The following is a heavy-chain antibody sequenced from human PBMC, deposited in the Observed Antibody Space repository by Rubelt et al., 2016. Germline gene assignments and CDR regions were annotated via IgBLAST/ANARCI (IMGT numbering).Heavy chain of an antibody. CDR1: GFTFSSYG. CDR2: ISGSGGAT. CDR3: AKGRRDSGVAYFDY. D-gene: IGHD3-10*01. V-gene: IGHV3-23*01. Sequence: GGGVAQPGGSLRLSCAASGFTFSSYGMHWVRQAPGKGLEWVSAISGSGGATYYADSLKGRLTTSRDNSRNTLYLQLNGLRAEDTAVYYRAKGRRDSGVAYFDYWGQGALVTDSS. J-gene: IGHJ4*02.